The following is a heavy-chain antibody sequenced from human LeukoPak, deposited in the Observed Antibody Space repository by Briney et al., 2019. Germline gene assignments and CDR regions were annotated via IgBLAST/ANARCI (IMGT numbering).Heavy chain of an antibody. J-gene: IGHJ4*02. D-gene: IGHD2-21*02. CDR1: GGSIGSYY. V-gene: IGHV4-59*01. CDR2: IYYSGST. CDR3: ARDPLRVTPAFDY. Sequence: SETLSLTCIVSGGSIGSYYWSWIRQPPGKGLEWVGYIYYSGSTKYNPSPKSRVTISVDTSKNQFSLKLSSVTAADTAVYYCARDPLRVTPAFDYWGQGTLVTVSS.